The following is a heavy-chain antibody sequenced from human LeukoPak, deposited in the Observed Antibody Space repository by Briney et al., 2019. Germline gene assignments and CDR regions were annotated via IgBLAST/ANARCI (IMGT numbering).Heavy chain of an antibody. V-gene: IGHV3-48*03. D-gene: IGHD2-15*01. CDR1: GFTFSSYE. J-gene: IGHJ4*02. Sequence: PGGSLRLSCAASGFTFSSYEMNWVRQAPGKGLEWVSYISSSGSTIYYADSVKGRFTISRDNAKNSLYLQMNSLRAEDTAVYYCARDRDRGYCSGGSCVDYWGQGTLVTVSS. CDR3: ARDRDRGYCSGGSCVDY. CDR2: ISSSGSTI.